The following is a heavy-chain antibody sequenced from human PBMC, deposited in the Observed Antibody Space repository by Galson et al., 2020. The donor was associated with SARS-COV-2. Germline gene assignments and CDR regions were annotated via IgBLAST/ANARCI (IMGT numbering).Heavy chain of an antibody. V-gene: IGHV4-59*01. D-gene: IGHD1-26*01. J-gene: IGHJ6*02. CDR1: GGSISSYY. CDR2: IYYSGST. CDR3: ARDGKSNYGMDV. Sequence: SETLSLTCTVSGGSISSYYWSWIRQPPGKGLEWIGYIYYSGSTNYNPSLKSRVTISVDTSKNQFSLKLSSVTAADTAVYYCARDGKSNYGMDVWGQGTTVTVSS.